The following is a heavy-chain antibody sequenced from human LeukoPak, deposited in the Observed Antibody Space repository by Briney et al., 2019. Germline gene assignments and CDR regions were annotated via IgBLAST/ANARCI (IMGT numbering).Heavy chain of an antibody. CDR3: ASEAAAGGFDY. D-gene: IGHD6-13*01. CDR1: GGSISSGSYY. Sequence: PSETLSLTCTVSGGSISSGSYYWSWLRHPAGKGLEWIGRIYTSGSTNYSPSLKSRVTISVDTSKNQFSLKLSSVTAADTAVYYCASEAAAGGFDYWGQGTLVTVSS. CDR2: IYTSGST. V-gene: IGHV4-61*02. J-gene: IGHJ4*02.